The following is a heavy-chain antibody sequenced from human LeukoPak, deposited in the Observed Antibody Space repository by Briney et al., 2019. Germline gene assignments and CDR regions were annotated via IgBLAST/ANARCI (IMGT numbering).Heavy chain of an antibody. D-gene: IGHD4-23*01. Sequence: PGGSLRLSCAASGFTFSSYAMHWVRQAPGKGLEYVSAISSNGGSTYYANSVKGRFTISRDNSKNTLYLQMGSLRAEDMAVYYCARGDGGNSALWHLDLWGRGTLVTVSS. CDR3: ARGDGGNSALWHLDL. CDR2: ISSNGGST. J-gene: IGHJ2*01. CDR1: GFTFSSYA. V-gene: IGHV3-64*01.